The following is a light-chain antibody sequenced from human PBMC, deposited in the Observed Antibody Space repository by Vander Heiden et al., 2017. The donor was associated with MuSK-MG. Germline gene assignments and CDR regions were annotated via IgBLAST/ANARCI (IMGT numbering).Light chain of an antibody. V-gene: IGKV4-1*01. CDR1: QTILDSSNNKNS. CDR3: QQYDSWPFT. J-gene: IGKJ4*01. Sequence: DIVMTQSPDSLAASLGERATLNCTSSQTILDSSNNKNSLAWFQQKPGQPPRLLIYWASTRGTGVPDRLSGSGSGTGFTLTISSLQAEDVAVYYCQQYDSWPFTFGRGTKVEIK. CDR2: WAS.